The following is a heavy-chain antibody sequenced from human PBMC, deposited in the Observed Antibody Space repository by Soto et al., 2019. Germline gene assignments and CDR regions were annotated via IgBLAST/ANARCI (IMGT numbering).Heavy chain of an antibody. CDR2: INHSGST. CDR1: GGSFSGYY. V-gene: IGHV4-34*01. Sequence: QVQPQQWGAALLKPSETLSLTCAVYGGSFSGYYWSWIRQPPGKGLEWIGEINHSGSTNYNPSLKSRVTISVDTSRNQCSLKLSSGTAADTAVYYCASDDSSRWRNNWFDPWGKGTLVTVAS. CDR3: ASDDSSRWRNNWFDP. J-gene: IGHJ5*02. D-gene: IGHD6-13*01.